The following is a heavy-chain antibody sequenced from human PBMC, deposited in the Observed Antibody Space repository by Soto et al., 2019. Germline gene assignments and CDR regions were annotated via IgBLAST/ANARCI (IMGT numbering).Heavy chain of an antibody. CDR3: AKQRGYSSGWYGAFDI. CDR1: GCTFTSYA. D-gene: IGHD6-19*01. CDR2: ISGSGGST. V-gene: IGHV3-23*01. J-gene: IGHJ3*02. Sequence: GGSLRLSWAASGCTFTSYAMSWVRQAPGKGLEWVSLISGSGGSTYYADSVKGRFTISRDDSKNAVYLQMDSLRAEDTAVYYCAKQRGYSSGWYGAFDIWGQGTMVTV.